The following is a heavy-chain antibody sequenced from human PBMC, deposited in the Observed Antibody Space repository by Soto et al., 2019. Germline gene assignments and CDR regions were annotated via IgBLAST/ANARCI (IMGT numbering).Heavy chain of an antibody. V-gene: IGHV4-59*12. CDR2: IYYSGST. CDR1: GGSISSYY. Sequence: SETLSLTCTVSGGSISSYYWSWIRKPPGKGLEWIGYIYYSGSTNYNPSLESRVTLSVGTSKSEFSLHLTSMTAADTALYYCARGLFSSGWYSYFDPWGQGTPVTVSS. J-gene: IGHJ5*02. CDR3: ARGLFSSGWYSYFDP. D-gene: IGHD6-19*01.